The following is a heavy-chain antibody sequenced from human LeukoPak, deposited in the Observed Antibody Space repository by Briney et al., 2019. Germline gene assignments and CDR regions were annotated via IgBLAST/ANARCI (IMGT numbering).Heavy chain of an antibody. J-gene: IGHJ4*02. D-gene: IGHD6-6*01. V-gene: IGHV4-61*02. CDR3: ASSIAAFFVY. CDR1: GGSISSGSYY. CDR2: IYTSGST. Sequence: PSETLSLTCTVSGGSISSGSYYWSWIRQPAGKGLEWIGRIYTSGSTNYNPSLKSRVTISVDTSKNQFSLKLSSVTAADTAVYYSASSIAAFFVYWGQGTLVTVSS.